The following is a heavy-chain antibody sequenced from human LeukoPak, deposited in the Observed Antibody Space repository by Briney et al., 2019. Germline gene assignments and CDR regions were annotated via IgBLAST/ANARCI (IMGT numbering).Heavy chain of an antibody. V-gene: IGHV3-53*01. J-gene: IGHJ6*02. CDR1: GFTVSSNY. CDR3: ARDDYSNLGYHYGMDV. CDR2: IYRGGNT. D-gene: IGHD4-11*01. Sequence: GGSLRLSSVVSGFTVSSNYMSWVHQAPGRGLEWVSIIYRGGNTYYADSMKGRFTISRDTSKNTLYLQMNSLRAEDTAVYYCARDDYSNLGYHYGMDVWGQGTTVTVSS.